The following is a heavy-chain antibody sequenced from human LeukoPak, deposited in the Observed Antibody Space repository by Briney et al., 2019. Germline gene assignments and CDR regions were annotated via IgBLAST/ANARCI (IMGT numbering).Heavy chain of an antibody. V-gene: IGHV3-23*01. J-gene: IGHJ4*02. CDR2: ISGSGGST. CDR1: GFTFSSYA. D-gene: IGHD3-22*01. CDR3: TKPSSGYYSYFDY. Sequence: GGSLRLSCAASGFTFSSYAMSWVRQAPGKGLEWVSAISGSGGSTYYADSVKGRFTISRDNSKNTLYLQMNSLRAEDTAVYYCTKPSSGYYSYFDYWGQGTLVTVSS.